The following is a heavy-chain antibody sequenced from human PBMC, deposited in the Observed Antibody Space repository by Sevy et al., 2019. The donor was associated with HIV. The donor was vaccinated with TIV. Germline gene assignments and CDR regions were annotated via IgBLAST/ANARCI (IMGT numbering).Heavy chain of an antibody. CDR3: ARDLGTTAPYCSGGSCYSGMDV. D-gene: IGHD2-15*01. CDR2: IYYSGST. J-gene: IGHJ6*02. CDR1: GGSISSYY. Sequence: SETLSLTCTVSGGSISSYYWSWIRQPPGKGLEWIGYIYYSGSTNYNPSLKSRVTISVDTSKNQFSLKPSSVTAAESAVYYCARDLGTTAPYCSGGSCYSGMDVWGQGTTVTVSS. V-gene: IGHV4-59*01.